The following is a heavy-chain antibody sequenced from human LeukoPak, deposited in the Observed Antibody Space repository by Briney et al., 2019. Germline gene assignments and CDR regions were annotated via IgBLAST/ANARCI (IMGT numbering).Heavy chain of an antibody. CDR3: ARGGRQDAFDI. D-gene: IGHD1-26*01. V-gene: IGHV3-74*01. CDR1: GFTFSSYW. J-gene: IGHJ3*02. CDR2: ISGDGRNI. Sequence: GGSLRLSCVASGFTFSSYWMHWVRHDPRKGLVWVSRISGDGRNINYADSVRGRFTISRDNAKNTLYLQMNTLRVEDTAVYYCARGGRQDAFDIWGQGTMVTVSS.